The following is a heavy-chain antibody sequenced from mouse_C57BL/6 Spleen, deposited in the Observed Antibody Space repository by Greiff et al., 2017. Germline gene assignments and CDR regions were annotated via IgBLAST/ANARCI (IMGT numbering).Heavy chain of an antibody. Sequence: QVQLQQPGAELVMPGASVKLSCKASGYTFTSYWMHWVKQRPGQGLEWIGEIDPSDSYTNYNQKFKGKSTLTVDKAASTAYIQLSSLTSGDSAVYYCASGGRSWGYFDVWGTGTTVTVSS. D-gene: IGHD1-1*01. V-gene: IGHV1-69*01. CDR3: ASGGRSWGYFDV. CDR2: IDPSDSYT. J-gene: IGHJ1*03. CDR1: GYTFTSYW.